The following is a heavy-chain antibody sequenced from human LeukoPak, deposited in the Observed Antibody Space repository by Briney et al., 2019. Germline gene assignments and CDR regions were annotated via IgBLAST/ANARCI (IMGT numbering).Heavy chain of an antibody. V-gene: IGHV3-30*03. Sequence: GGSLRLSCAASGFTFSSHGMHWVRQAPGKGLEWVAVISYDGSNKYYADSVKGRFTISRDNSKNTLYLQVNSLRAEDTAVYFCARGGSDTAMAHDYWGQGTLVTVSS. CDR3: ARGGSDTAMAHDY. CDR2: ISYDGSNK. CDR1: GFTFSSHG. D-gene: IGHD5-18*01. J-gene: IGHJ4*02.